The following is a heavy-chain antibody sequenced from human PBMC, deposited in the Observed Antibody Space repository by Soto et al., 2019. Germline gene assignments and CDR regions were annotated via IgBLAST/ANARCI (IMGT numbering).Heavy chain of an antibody. V-gene: IGHV3-66*01. CDR1: GFTVSISY. CDR2: IYSSGST. CDR3: TREGSGSGWSSEGSFDS. J-gene: IGHJ5*01. D-gene: IGHD2-15*01. Sequence: EVQLVESGGGLVQPGGSLRLSCAASGFTVSISYISWVRQAPGTRLEWFSTIYSSGSTYYADSVRGRFTISRDESENTLYLQLKSLSGDYTSLYYCTREGSGSGWSSEGSFDSWGQGTLFTGSA.